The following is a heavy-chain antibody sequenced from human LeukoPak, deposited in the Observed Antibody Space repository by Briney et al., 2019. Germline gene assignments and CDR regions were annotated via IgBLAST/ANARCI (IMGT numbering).Heavy chain of an antibody. CDR1: GGSFSGYY. CDR2: INHSGST. V-gene: IGHV4-34*01. Sequence: SETLSLTCAVYGGSFSGYYWSWIRQPPGKGLEWIGEINHSGSTNYNPSLKSRVTISVDTSKNQFSLKLSSVTAADTAVYYCVSEHRPGIAVAGTRGRWFDPWGQGTLVTVSS. CDR3: VSEHRPGIAVAGTRGRWFDP. D-gene: IGHD6-19*01. J-gene: IGHJ5*02.